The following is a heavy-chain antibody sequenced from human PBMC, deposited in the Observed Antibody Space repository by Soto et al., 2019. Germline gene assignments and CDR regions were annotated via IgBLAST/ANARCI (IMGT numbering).Heavy chain of an antibody. Sequence: QAQLLQSGAERKKPGASVKALCKESGYTFFNYFIHWVRQAPGQGLEWIGIVHPSRGTADYAQKFKGRVTLTTDMSTRTVYMDLSNLRSEDTAVYYCARPLIGNTVDLWGQGTTVIVSS. CDR1: GYTFFNYF. D-gene: IGHD1-7*01. V-gene: IGHV1-46*01. J-gene: IGHJ3*01. CDR3: ARPLIGNTVDL. CDR2: VHPSRGTA.